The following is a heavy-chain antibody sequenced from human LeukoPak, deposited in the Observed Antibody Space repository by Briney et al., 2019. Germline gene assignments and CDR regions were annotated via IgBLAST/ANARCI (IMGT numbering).Heavy chain of an antibody. CDR1: GFSFSSYD. J-gene: IGHJ4*02. V-gene: IGHV3-30*03. D-gene: IGHD2-15*01. CDR3: ARRGSGSRGDFDY. Sequence: GRSLRLSCAASGFSFSSYDMHWVRQAPGKGLEWVAVISYDGSNKYYADSVKGRFTISRDNSKNTLYLQMNSLRAEDTAVYYCARRGSGSRGDFDYWGQGTLVTVSS. CDR2: ISYDGSNK.